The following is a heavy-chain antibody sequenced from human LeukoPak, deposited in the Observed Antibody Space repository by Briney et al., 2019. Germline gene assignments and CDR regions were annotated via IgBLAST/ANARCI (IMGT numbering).Heavy chain of an antibody. CDR1: GFTFSSSS. CDR2: ISSSSSTV. V-gene: IGHV3-48*02. CDR3: ATPLDV. Sequence: GRSLRLSCAASGFTFSSSSMNWVRQAPGKGLEWVSYISSSSSTVYYADSVKDRFTISRDNAKNSLYLQMNSLRDEDTAVYYCATPLDVWGQGTTVTVSS. J-gene: IGHJ6*02.